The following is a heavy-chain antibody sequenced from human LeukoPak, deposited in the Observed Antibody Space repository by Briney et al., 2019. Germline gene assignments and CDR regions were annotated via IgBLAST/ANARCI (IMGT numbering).Heavy chain of an antibody. CDR3: VTSTGQQFIPYDY. CDR1: GINGSSNY. D-gene: IGHD6-13*01. V-gene: IGHV3-66*02. CDR2: IYGGDAA. J-gene: IGHJ4*02. Sequence: GGSLRLSCAASGINGSSNYMTWIRQAPGKGLEWVSLIYGGDAAYYAESVRGRFMISRDNLKNTLFLQMNSLRVEDTAVYYCVTSTGQQFIPYDYWGQGTHVTVSS.